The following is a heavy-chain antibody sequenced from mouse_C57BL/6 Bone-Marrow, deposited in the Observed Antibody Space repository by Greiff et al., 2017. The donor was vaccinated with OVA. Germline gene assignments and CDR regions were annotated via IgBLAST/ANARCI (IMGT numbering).Heavy chain of an antibody. CDR1: GYTFTDYY. J-gene: IGHJ3*01. CDR3: ARGLWFAY. Sequence: VQLKQSGPELVKPGASVKISCKASGYTFTDYYMNWVKQSHGKSLEWIGDINPNNGGTSYNQKFKGKATLTVDKSSSTAYMELRSLTSEDSAVYYCARGLWFAYWGQGTLVTVSA. D-gene: IGHD3-3*01. V-gene: IGHV1-26*01. CDR2: INPNNGGT.